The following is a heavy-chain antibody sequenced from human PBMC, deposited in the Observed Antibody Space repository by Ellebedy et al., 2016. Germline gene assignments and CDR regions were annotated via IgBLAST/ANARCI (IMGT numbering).Heavy chain of an antibody. CDR2: IRSKAYGGTT. V-gene: IGHV3-49*03. CDR1: GFTFGDYA. CDR3: TRIGYNWNDVG. J-gene: IGHJ4*02. D-gene: IGHD1-20*01. Sequence: GGSLRLXCTASGFTFGDYAMSWFRQAPGKGLEWVGFIRSKAYGGTTEYAASVKGRFTISRDDSKSIAYLQMNSLKTEDTAVYYCTRIGYNWNDVGWGQGTLVTVSS.